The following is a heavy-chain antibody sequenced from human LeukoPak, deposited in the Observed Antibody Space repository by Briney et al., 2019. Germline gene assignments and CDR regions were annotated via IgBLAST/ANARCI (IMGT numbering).Heavy chain of an antibody. D-gene: IGHD3-22*01. CDR3: ARDLYYYDSSGYHDVFDI. Sequence: GASVKVSCKASGYTFTSYGISWVRQAPGQGLEWMGWISAYHGNTYYAQKLQGRVTLTTDTSTNTAYMEPRSLRSDDTAVYYCARDLYYYDSSGYHDVFDIWGQGTMVTVSS. V-gene: IGHV1-18*01. CDR2: ISAYHGNT. CDR1: GYTFTSYG. J-gene: IGHJ3*02.